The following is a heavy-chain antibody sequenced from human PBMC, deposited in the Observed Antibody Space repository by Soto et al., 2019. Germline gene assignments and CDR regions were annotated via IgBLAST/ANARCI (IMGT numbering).Heavy chain of an antibody. D-gene: IGHD1-7*01. CDR2: IYYSGST. CDR3: AREVIARGELSWIYYGMDV. V-gene: IGHV4-31*03. Sequence: SETRSLTGPVSGCSISIGCCYWRWIRQHPGKSLEWIGYIYYSGSTYYNPSLKSRVTISVDTSKNQFSLKLSSVTAADTAVYYCAREVIARGELSWIYYGMDVWGQGTTVTV. J-gene: IGHJ6*02. CDR1: GCSISIGCCY.